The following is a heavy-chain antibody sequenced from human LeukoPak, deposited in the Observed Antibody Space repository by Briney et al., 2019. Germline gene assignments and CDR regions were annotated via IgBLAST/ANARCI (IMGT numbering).Heavy chain of an antibody. CDR3: AATMGRRSRMDV. J-gene: IGHJ6*02. D-gene: IGHD3-10*01. V-gene: IGHV4-34*01. Sequence: PSETLSLTCGGNGDSFSTYYWTWIRQPPRKGLEWIGEINHSGSANYNASLKSRVTISVDTSKNQSSLKLTSVTAADTAVYYCAATMGRRSRMDVWGQGSTVTIAS. CDR2: INHSGSA. CDR1: GDSFSTYY.